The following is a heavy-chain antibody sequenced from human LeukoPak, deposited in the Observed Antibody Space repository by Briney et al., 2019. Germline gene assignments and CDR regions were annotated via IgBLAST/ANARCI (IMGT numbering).Heavy chain of an antibody. CDR1: GFTFRTSG. CDR2: ISGSGVST. Sequence: GGTLRLSCAASGFTFRTSGMSWVRQAPGKGLEWVSAISGSGVSTYYADSVKGRFTISRDNSKNTLYLQMNSLRAEDTAVYYCAELGITMIGGVWGKGTTVTISS. V-gene: IGHV3-23*01. D-gene: IGHD3-10*02. J-gene: IGHJ6*04. CDR3: AELGITMIGGV.